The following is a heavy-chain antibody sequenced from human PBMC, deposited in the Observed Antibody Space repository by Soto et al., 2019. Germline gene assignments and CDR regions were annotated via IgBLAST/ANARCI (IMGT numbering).Heavy chain of an antibody. CDR3: ATHSAEKVAAHDAFDI. D-gene: IGHD2-15*01. CDR2: IYPGDSDT. J-gene: IGHJ3*02. V-gene: IGHV5-51*01. Sequence: GESLKISCKGSGYSFTSYWIGWVRQMPGKGLEWMGIIYPGDSDTRYSPSFQGQVTISADKSISTAYLQWSSLKASDTAMYYCATHSAEKVAAHDAFDIWGQGTMVTVSS. CDR1: GYSFTSYW.